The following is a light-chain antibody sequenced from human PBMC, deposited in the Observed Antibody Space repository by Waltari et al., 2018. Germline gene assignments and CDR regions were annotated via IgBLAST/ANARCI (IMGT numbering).Light chain of an antibody. V-gene: IGLV2-23*02. J-gene: IGLJ2*01. CDR3: CSYAGSRVV. Sequence: QSALTQPASVSGSPGQSITISCPGTSSDVGSYNLVSWYQQHPGKAPKLMIYEVSKRPSGVSNRFSGSKSGNTASLTISGLQAEDEADYYCCSYAGSRVVFGGGTKLTVL. CDR2: EVS. CDR1: SSDVGSYNL.